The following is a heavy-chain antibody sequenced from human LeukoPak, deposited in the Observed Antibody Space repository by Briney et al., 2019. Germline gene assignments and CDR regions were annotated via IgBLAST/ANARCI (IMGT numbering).Heavy chain of an antibody. D-gene: IGHD6-13*01. CDR3: ARGVADGSSWYVGID. Sequence: PGGSLRLSCAASGFTFSSYWMSWVRQAPGKGLEWVANIKQDGSEKYYVDSVKGRFTISRDNAKNSLYLQMNSLRAEDTAVYYCARGVADGSSWYVGIDWGQGTLVTVSS. CDR1: GFTFSSYW. J-gene: IGHJ4*02. V-gene: IGHV3-7*03. CDR2: IKQDGSEK.